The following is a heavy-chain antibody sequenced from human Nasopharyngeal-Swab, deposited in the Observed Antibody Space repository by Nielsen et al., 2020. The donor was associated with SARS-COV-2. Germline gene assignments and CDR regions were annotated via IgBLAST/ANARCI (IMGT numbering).Heavy chain of an antibody. V-gene: IGHV3-30-3*01. CDR1: GFTFSSYA. CDR2: ISYDGSNK. Sequence: GGSLRLSCAASGFTFSSYAMHWVRQAPGKGLEWVAVISYDGSNKYYADSVKGRFTISRDNSKNTLYLQMNSLRAEDTAVYYCAKDLSSGWYGWFDPWGQGTLVTVSS. CDR3: AKDLSSGWYGWFDP. D-gene: IGHD6-19*01. J-gene: IGHJ5*02.